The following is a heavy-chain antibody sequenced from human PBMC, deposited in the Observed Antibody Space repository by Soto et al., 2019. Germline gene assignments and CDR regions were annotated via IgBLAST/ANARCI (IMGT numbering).Heavy chain of an antibody. V-gene: IGHV4-39*01. J-gene: IGHJ6*02. CDR3: QRLGGXXXXXXXXXXXAXAS. Sequence: TLSLTWTVSGGSISSGPYSWGWIRQRPGKGLEWIGTFYYTGSTHCNPSLGSRVTISVETSKNQFSLKVRSVTAASTAMYXCQRLGGXXXXXXXXXXXAXASWGQGPTVTVS. CDR2: FYYTGST. CDR1: GGSISSGPYS.